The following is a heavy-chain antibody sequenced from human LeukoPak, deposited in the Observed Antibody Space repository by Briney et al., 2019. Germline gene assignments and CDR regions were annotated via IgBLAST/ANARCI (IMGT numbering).Heavy chain of an antibody. Sequence: SETLSLTCAVYGGSFSGYYWSWIRQPPGKGLEWIGEINHSGSTNYNPSLNSRVTISVDTSKNQFSLKLSSVTAADTAVYYCARVGYLAFDYWGQGTLVTVSS. CDR2: INHSGST. V-gene: IGHV4-34*01. CDR1: GGSFSGYY. CDR3: ARVGYLAFDY. J-gene: IGHJ4*02. D-gene: IGHD2-2*03.